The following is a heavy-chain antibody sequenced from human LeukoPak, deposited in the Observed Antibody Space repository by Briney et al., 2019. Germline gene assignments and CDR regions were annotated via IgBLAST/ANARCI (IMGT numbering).Heavy chain of an antibody. Sequence: GGSLRLSCAASGFTVSSNYMSWVRQAPGKGLEWVSVIYSGGSTYYAASVKGRFTISSDNSKNNLYHQMNSLRAEDTAVYYCVRDGSADAFDIWGQGTMVTVSS. J-gene: IGHJ3*02. CDR1: GFTVSSNY. V-gene: IGHV3-53*01. CDR3: VRDGSADAFDI. CDR2: IYSGGST.